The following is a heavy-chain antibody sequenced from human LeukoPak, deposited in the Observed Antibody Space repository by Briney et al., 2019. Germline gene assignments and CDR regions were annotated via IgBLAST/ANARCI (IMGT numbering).Heavy chain of an antibody. CDR1: GFTFNRFW. CDR2: IVNDGSST. V-gene: IGHV3-74*01. CDR3: AREDVDITVATSGAFDI. J-gene: IGHJ3*02. Sequence: SGGSLRLSCAASGFTFNRFWMHWVRQAPGKGLVWVSRIVNDGSSTNYADSVKGRFTISRDNAKNTLYLQMNSLRAEDTALYYCAREDVDITVATSGAFDIWGQGTMVTVSS. D-gene: IGHD6-19*01.